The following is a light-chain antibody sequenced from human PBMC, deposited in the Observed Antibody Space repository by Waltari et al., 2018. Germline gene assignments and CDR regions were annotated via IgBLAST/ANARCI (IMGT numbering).Light chain of an antibody. CDR2: AAS. V-gene: IGKV1-39*01. Sequence: IQMTQSPSSLSASVGDRVTITCRASQSISSNLNWYQHKKGKAPEVPIYAASSLQSGVPSRFSGSGSGTYFTLTISNLQSEDFATYYCQQSYSTPWTFGQGTKVEVK. CDR1: QSISSN. J-gene: IGKJ1*01. CDR3: QQSYSTPWT.